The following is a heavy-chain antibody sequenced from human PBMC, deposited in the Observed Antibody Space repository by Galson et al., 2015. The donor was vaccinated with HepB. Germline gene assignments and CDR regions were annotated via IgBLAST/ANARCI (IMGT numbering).Heavy chain of an antibody. CDR1: GFSFTRYA. J-gene: IGHJ4*02. Sequence: SLRLSCAASGFSFTRYAMTWVRQAPGKGLEWVSSITSSGGNSYYTDSVKGRFTVSRDNARNSVFLQMSSLRRDDTAIYYCVRDRTYKGGNFFDFWGQGALVTVSS. CDR2: ITSSGGNS. V-gene: IGHV3-23*01. D-gene: IGHD3-10*01. CDR3: VRDRTYKGGNFFDF.